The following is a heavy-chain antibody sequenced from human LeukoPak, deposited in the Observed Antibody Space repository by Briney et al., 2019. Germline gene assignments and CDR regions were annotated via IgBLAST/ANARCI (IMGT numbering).Heavy chain of an antibody. CDR1: GFIFSSDV. CDR3: ASSLCSGWGLIEYY. Sequence: PGGSMLLYCAASGFIFSSDVMNGVRQAPGKGLEWVSYIVDSRNIHYAGSVEGRFTISRDNAKNTLYLQMNSLRAEDTAVYYCASSLCSGWGLIEYYWGQGTLVTVSS. CDR2: IVDSRNI. D-gene: IGHD6-19*01. J-gene: IGHJ4*02. V-gene: IGHV3-48*03.